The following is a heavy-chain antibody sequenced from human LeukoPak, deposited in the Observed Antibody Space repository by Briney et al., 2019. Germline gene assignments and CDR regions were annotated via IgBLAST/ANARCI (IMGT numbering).Heavy chain of an antibody. J-gene: IGHJ4*02. V-gene: IGHV3-23*01. D-gene: IGHD2-8*02. Sequence: GGSLRLSCAASGFTFSSYAMSWVRQAPGKGLEWVSGISGSDGSTNYADSVKGRFTISRENSKNTLYLQMNSLRAEDTAIYYCATYRQVLLPFESWGQGTLVTVSS. CDR3: ATYRQVLLPFES. CDR2: ISGSDGST. CDR1: GFTFSSYA.